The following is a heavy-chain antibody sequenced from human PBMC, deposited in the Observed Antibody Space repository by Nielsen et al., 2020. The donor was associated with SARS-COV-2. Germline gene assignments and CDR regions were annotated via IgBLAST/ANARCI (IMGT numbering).Heavy chain of an antibody. D-gene: IGHD2-15*01. J-gene: IGHJ2*01. CDR2: IKSDGSST. CDR3: ARVRYCSTGSCNYWYFDL. Sequence: GESLKISCAASGFTFSNNWMHWVRQAPGKGLVWVSHIKSDGSSTTYADSVKGRFTISRDNAENTLYLQMNSLRAEDTAVYYCARVRYCSTGSCNYWYFDLWGRGTLVTVAS. V-gene: IGHV3-74*01. CDR1: GFTFSNNW.